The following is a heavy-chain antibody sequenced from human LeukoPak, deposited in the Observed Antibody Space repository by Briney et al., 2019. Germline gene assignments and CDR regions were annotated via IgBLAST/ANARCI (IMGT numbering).Heavy chain of an antibody. CDR3: ARGGAGYAFDY. CDR1: GFTFSSYA. CDR2: ISSGGTP. Sequence: TGGSLRLSCAASGFTFSSYAMSWVRQAPGKGLEWVSVISSGGTPYYADSVKGRFTISRDSSENTLYLQMDSLRAEDTAVYYCARGGAGYAFDYWGQGTLVTVSS. D-gene: IGHD5-12*01. J-gene: IGHJ4*02. V-gene: IGHV3-66*02.